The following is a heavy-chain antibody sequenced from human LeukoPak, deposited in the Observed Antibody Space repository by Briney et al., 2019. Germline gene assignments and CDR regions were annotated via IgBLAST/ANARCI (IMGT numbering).Heavy chain of an antibody. Sequence: SVKVSCKASGFTFTSSAVQWVRQARGQRLEWIGWIVVGSGNTNYAQKFQERVTITRDMSTSTAYMELSSLRSEDTAVYYCAALESVGATSDAFDIWGQGTMVTVSS. CDR2: IVVGSGNT. J-gene: IGHJ3*02. V-gene: IGHV1-58*01. CDR3: AALESVGATSDAFDI. CDR1: GFTFTSSA. D-gene: IGHD1-26*01.